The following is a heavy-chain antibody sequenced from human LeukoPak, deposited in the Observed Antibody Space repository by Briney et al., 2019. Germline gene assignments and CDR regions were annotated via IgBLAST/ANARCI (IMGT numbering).Heavy chain of an antibody. D-gene: IGHD5-24*01. CDR3: ARDFGGSDGYTGYWFFDH. CDR2: IYYSGST. Sequence: PSETLSLTCSVSGGSLTSYYWSWIRQPPGKGLEWIGYIYYSGSTNYNPSLKSQVTISVDTSKNQFSLTLSSVTAADMAVYYCARDFGGSDGYTGYWFFDHWGRGTLVTVSS. V-gene: IGHV4-59*01. CDR1: GGSLTSYY. J-gene: IGHJ2*01.